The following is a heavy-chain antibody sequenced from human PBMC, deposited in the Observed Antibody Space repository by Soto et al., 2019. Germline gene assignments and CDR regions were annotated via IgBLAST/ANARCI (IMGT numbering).Heavy chain of an antibody. CDR1: GGSFSGYY. J-gene: IGHJ4*02. Sequence: QVQLQQWGAGLLKPSETLSLTRGVYGGSFSGYYWSWIRQPPGKGLEWIGEINHNGNTKYSPSLTSRVTISVDTSENQFSLKLSSATAADTAVYYCARCDYDRSGPIDYWGQGILVTVSS. D-gene: IGHD3-22*01. CDR3: ARCDYDRSGPIDY. V-gene: IGHV4-34*01. CDR2: INHNGNT.